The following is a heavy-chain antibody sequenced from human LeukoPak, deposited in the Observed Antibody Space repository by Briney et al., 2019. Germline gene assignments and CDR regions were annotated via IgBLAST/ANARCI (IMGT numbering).Heavy chain of an antibody. CDR3: AREAGYCSSTSCEEDYYYYYMDV. D-gene: IGHD2-2*03. CDR2: IWYDGSNK. J-gene: IGHJ6*03. Sequence: GRSLRLSCAASGFTFSSYGMHWVRQAPGKGLEWVAVIWYDGSNKYYADSVKGRLTVSRDNAKNSLYLQMNSLRAEDTAVYYCAREAGYCSSTSCEEDYYYYYMDVWGKGTTVTVSS. CDR1: GFTFSSYG. V-gene: IGHV3-33*01.